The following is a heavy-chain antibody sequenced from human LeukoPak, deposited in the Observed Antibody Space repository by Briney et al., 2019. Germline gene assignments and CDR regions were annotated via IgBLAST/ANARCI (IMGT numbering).Heavy chain of an antibody. CDR3: ASKTDAITFGGVIPYYFDY. J-gene: IGHJ4*02. CDR1: GFTFSSYA. V-gene: IGHV1-69*05. CDR2: IIPIFGTA. D-gene: IGHD3-16*02. Sequence: GGSLRLSCAASGFTFSSYAISWVRQAPGQGLEWMGGIIPIFGTANYAQKFQGRVTITTDESTSTAYMELSSLRSEDTAVYYCASKTDAITFGGVIPYYFDYWGQGTLVTVSS.